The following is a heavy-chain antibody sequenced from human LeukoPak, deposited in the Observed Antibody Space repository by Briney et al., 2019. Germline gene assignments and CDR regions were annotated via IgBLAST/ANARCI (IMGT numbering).Heavy chain of an antibody. CDR3: ASGTESSMVRGGYYGMDV. D-gene: IGHD3-10*01. CDR1: GGSISSYY. CDR2: IYYSGST. Sequence: SETLSLTCTVSGGSISSYYWSWIRQPPGKGLEWTGYIYYSGSTNYNPSLKSRVTISVDTSKNQFSLKLSSVTAADTAVYYCASGTESSMVRGGYYGMDVWGQGTTVTVSS. V-gene: IGHV4-59*01. J-gene: IGHJ6*02.